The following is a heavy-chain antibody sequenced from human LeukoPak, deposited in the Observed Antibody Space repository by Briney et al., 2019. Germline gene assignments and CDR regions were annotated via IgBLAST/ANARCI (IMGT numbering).Heavy chain of an antibody. CDR3: ARVVGSSSVWYYYYYMDV. CDR1: GYTFTGYY. V-gene: IGHV1-2*02. J-gene: IGHJ6*03. D-gene: IGHD6-6*01. CDR2: INPNSGST. Sequence: ASVNVSCKASGYTFTGYYMHWVRQAPGQGLEWMGWINPNSGSTNYAQKFQGRVTITRATSISTAYMELSRLRSADTAVYYCARVVGSSSVWYYYYYMDVWGKRTTVTVSS.